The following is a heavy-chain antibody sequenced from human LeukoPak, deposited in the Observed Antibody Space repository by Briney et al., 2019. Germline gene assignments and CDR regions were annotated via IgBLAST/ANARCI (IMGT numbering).Heavy chain of an antibody. CDR1: GFTFRNYG. D-gene: IGHD3-10*01. CDR2: IYYDGSNQ. CDR3: ARDRGQSYFDY. Sequence: GRSLRLSCATSGFTFRNYGMHWVRQAPGKGLEWVAIIYYDGSNQYYADSVKGRFTISRDNSKNTLYLRLNSLRAEDTAMYYCARDRGQSYFDYRGQGTLVTVPS. J-gene: IGHJ4*02. V-gene: IGHV3-33*01.